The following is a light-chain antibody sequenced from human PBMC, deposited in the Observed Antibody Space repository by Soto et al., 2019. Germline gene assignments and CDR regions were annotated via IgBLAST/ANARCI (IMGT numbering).Light chain of an antibody. V-gene: IGKV3-11*01. CDR3: QQRSNWPLT. Sequence: EIVLTQSPATLSLSPGERATLSCRASQSVSSYLAWYQQKPGQAPRLLIYDAPNRATGIPARFSGSGSGTDFTLTIGSLEPEDFAFYYCQQRSNWPLTFGGGTKVEIK. J-gene: IGKJ4*01. CDR2: DAP. CDR1: QSVSSY.